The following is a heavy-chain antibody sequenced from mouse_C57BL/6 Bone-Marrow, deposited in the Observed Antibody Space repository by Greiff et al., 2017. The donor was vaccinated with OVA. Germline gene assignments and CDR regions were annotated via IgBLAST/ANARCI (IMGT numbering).Heavy chain of an antibody. D-gene: IGHD1-1*01. V-gene: IGHV1-26*01. CDR2: INPNNGGT. CDR1: GYTFTDYY. CDR3: SRKHRCTGDY. Sequence: VQLQQSGPELVKPGASVKISCKASGYTFTDYYMNWVKQSHGKSLEWIGDINPNNGGTSYNQKFKGKATLTVDKSSSTAYMELRSLTSEDSAVYYCSRKHRCTGDYWGQGTSVTVSS. J-gene: IGHJ4*01.